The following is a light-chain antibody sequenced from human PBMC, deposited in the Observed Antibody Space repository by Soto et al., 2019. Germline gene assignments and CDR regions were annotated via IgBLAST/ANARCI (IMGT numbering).Light chain of an antibody. V-gene: IGLV2-8*01. Sequence: QSALTQSPSASGSPGQSVTISCTGTSSDVGNYKYVSWYQQHPGKAPKLMIYEVSKRPSGVPDRFSGSKSGNTASLTVSGLQVEDEADYCCSSYAGSNLWVFGGGTKVTVL. CDR3: SSYAGSNLWV. J-gene: IGLJ3*02. CDR1: SSDVGNYKY. CDR2: EVS.